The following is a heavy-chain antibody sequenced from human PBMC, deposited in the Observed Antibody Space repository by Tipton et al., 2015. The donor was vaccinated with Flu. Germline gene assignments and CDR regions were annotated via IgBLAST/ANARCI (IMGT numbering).Heavy chain of an antibody. V-gene: IGHV3-23*01. J-gene: IGHJ4*02. CDR3: ARVIPEFVAGLSY. D-gene: IGHD6-19*01. CDR2: IGGGGATT. Sequence: SLRLSCTASGFTFSRYAMSWVRQAPGKGLEWVSAIGGGGATTYFADSVKGRFTISRDNIRNTLYLQMNSLRAEDTAIYYCARVIPEFVAGLSYWGQGILVTVSS. CDR1: GFTFSRYA.